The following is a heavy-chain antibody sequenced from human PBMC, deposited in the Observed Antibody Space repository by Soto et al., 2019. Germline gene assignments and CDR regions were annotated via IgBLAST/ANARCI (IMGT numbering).Heavy chain of an antibody. D-gene: IGHD2-2*01. Sequence: PSQTLSLTCAISGDSVSSNSAAWNWIRQSPSRGLEWLGRTYYRSKWYNDYAVSVKSRITINPDTSKNQFSLQLNSVTPEDTAVYYCARGTDLGYCSSTSCYPNWFDPWGQGTLVTVSS. CDR3: ARGTDLGYCSSTSCYPNWFDP. J-gene: IGHJ5*02. CDR1: GDSVSSNSAA. CDR2: TYYRSKWYN. V-gene: IGHV6-1*01.